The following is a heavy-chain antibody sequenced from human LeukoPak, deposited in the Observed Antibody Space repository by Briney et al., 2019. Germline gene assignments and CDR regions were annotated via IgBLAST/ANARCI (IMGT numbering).Heavy chain of an antibody. Sequence: GASVKVSCKASGYTFTGYYMHWVRQAPGQGLERVGWTNPNSGGTNYAQKFQGRVTMTRDTSISTAYMELSRLRSDDTAVYYCARGAYCSSTSCFYYCYYMDVWGKGTTVTVSS. J-gene: IGHJ6*03. CDR2: TNPNSGGT. CDR1: GYTFTGYY. D-gene: IGHD2-2*01. CDR3: ARGAYCSSTSCFYYCYYMDV. V-gene: IGHV1-2*02.